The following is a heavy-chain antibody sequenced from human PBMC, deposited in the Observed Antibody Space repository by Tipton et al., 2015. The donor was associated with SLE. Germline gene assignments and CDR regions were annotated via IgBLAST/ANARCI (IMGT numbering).Heavy chain of an antibody. D-gene: IGHD3-10*01. CDR3: ASHRDGGDAFDI. Sequence: TLSLTCIVSGGSISSTSYYWGWIRQPPGKGLEWIGSIYYSGSTYYNPSLKSRVTISVDTSKNQFSLKLSSVTAADTAVYYCASHRDGGDAFDIWGQGTMVTVSS. CDR2: IYYSGST. V-gene: IGHV4-39*01. J-gene: IGHJ3*02. CDR1: GGSISSTSYY.